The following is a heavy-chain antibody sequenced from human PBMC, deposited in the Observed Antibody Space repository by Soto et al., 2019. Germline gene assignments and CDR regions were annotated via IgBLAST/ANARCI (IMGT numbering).Heavy chain of an antibody. CDR2: INHSGST. V-gene: IGHV4-34*01. D-gene: IGHD2-2*02. J-gene: IGHJ4*02. Sequence: SETLSLTCAVYGGNFSGYYWSWIRPHPGKGLEWIGEINHSGSTNYNPSLKSRVTISVDTSKNQFSLKLSSVTAADTAVYYCARVASCCYTAFFDYWGQGTLVTVSS. CDR1: GGNFSGYY. CDR3: ARVASCCYTAFFDY.